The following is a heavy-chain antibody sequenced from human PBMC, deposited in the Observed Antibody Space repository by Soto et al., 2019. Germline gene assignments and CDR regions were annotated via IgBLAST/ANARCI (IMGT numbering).Heavy chain of an antibody. CDR1: GFTVSSNY. D-gene: IGHD6-19*01. CDR3: ARERSSGWYFWFDP. Sequence: GGSLRLSCAASGFTVSSNYMSWVRQAPGKGLEWVSVIYSGGSTYYADSVKGRFTISRDNSKNTLYLQMNSLRAEDTAVYYCARERSSGWYFWFDPWGQGTLVTVSS. CDR2: IYSGGST. V-gene: IGHV3-53*01. J-gene: IGHJ5*02.